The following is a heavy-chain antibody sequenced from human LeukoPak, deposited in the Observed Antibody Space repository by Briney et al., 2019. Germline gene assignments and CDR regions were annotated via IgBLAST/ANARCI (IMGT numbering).Heavy chain of an antibody. CDR3: ARDITVTTSYWSPHYYYYMDV. J-gene: IGHJ6*03. CDR2: ISSSSSTI. D-gene: IGHD4-17*01. CDR1: GYSISSGYY. V-gene: IGHV3-48*01. Sequence: ETLSLTCTVSGYSISSGYYWGWVRQAPGKGLEWVSYISSSSSTIYYADSVKGRFTISRDNAKNSLYLQMNSLRAEDTAVYYCARDITVTTSYWSPHYYYYMDVWGKGTTVTISS.